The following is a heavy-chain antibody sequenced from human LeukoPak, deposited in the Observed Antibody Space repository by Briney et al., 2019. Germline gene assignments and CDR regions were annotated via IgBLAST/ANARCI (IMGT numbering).Heavy chain of an antibody. CDR3: ARVLAGAAGTSDY. Sequence: TGGSLRLSCAASGFTFSSYSMNWVRQAPGKGLEWVSSISSSSSYIYYADSVKGRFTISRDNAKNSLYLQMNSLRAEDTAVYYCARVLAGAAGTSDYWGQGTLVTVSS. CDR1: GFTFSSYS. CDR2: ISSSSSYI. J-gene: IGHJ4*02. V-gene: IGHV3-21*01. D-gene: IGHD6-13*01.